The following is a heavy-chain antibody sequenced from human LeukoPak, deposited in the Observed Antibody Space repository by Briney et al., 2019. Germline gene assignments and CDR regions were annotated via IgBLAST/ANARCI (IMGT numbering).Heavy chain of an antibody. CDR1: GFTFSSYS. CDR2: ISSSSSYI. D-gene: IGHD3-3*01. J-gene: IGHJ3*02. V-gene: IGHV3-21*01. Sequence: GGSLRLSCAASGFTFSSYSMNWVRQAPGKGLEWVSSISSSSSYIYYADSVKGRFTISRDNAKNSLYLQMNSLRAEDTAVYYCARRFLELYAFDIWGQGTMVTVSS. CDR3: ARRFLELYAFDI.